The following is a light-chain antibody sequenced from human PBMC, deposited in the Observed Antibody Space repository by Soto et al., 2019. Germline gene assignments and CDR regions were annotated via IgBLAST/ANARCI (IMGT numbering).Light chain of an antibody. CDR2: DAS. CDR3: QQYGSSGT. J-gene: IGKJ1*01. V-gene: IGKV3-11*01. Sequence: EIVLTQSPATLSLSPGDRATLSCRASQSVSNSLDWFQQRPGQAPRLLISDASNRATGFPARFSGSGSETDFTLTISNLEPEDFAVYYCQQYGSSGTFGQGTKVEIK. CDR1: QSVSNS.